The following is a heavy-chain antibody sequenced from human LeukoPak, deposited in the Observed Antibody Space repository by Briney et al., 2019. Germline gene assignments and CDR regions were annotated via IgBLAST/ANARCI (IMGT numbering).Heavy chain of an antibody. CDR3: ARDGGYSSTVATIGGDALDI. D-gene: IGHD5-24*01. CDR2: IYSGGST. V-gene: IGHV3-66*01. CDR1: GFTVSSNY. Sequence: GGSLRLSCAASGFTVSSNYMSWVRQAPGKGLEWVSVIYSGGSTYYADSVKGRFTISRDNSKNTLYLQMNSLRAEDTAVYYCARDGGYSSTVATIGGDALDIWGQGTMVTVSS. J-gene: IGHJ3*02.